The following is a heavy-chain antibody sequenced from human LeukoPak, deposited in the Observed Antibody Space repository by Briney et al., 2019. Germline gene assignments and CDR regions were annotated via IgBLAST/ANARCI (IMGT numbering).Heavy chain of an antibody. J-gene: IGHJ4*02. CDR2: IFGSGGSA. CDR3: GKTTTGYSSGQKPAWPVDY. Sequence: PGGSLRLSCEASGFTFGSYAMYWVRQAPGKGLEWVAGIFGSGGSAHYADSAKGRFTISRDNSKNTVYLQINSLRAEDTAVYYCGKTTTGYSSGQKPAWPVDYWGQGTLVTLSS. CDR1: GFTFGSYA. D-gene: IGHD6-19*01. V-gene: IGHV3-23*01.